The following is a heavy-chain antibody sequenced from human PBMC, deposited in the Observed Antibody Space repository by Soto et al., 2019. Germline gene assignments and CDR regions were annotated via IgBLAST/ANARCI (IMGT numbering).Heavy chain of an antibody. V-gene: IGHV3-21*01. CDR3: ARGAYYDFWSGSPFDY. J-gene: IGHJ4*02. D-gene: IGHD3-3*01. CDR1: GFPFSSYS. Sequence: GGSLRLSCAASGFPFSSYSMNWVRQAPGKGLEWVSSISSSSSYIYYADSVKGRFTISRDNAKNSLYLQMNSLRAEDTAVYYCARGAYYDFWSGSPFDYWGQGTLVTVSS. CDR2: ISSSSSYI.